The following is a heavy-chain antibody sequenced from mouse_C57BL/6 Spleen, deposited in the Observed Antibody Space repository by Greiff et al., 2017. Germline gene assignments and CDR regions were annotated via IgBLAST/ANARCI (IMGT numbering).Heavy chain of an antibody. CDR1: GYSFTGYY. D-gene: IGHD2-4*01. V-gene: IGHV1-42*01. CDR2: INPSTGGT. J-gene: IGHJ2*01. CDR3: ARRESYYEDYFDY. Sequence: EVMLVASGPELVKPGASVKISCKASGYSFTGYYMNWVKQSPEKSLEWIGEINPSTGGTTYNQKFKAKATLTVDKSSSTAYMQLKSLTSEDSAVYYCARRESYYEDYFDYWGQGTTLTVSS.